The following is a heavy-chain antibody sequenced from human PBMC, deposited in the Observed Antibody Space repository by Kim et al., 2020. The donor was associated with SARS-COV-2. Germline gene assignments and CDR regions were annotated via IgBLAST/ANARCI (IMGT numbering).Heavy chain of an antibody. CDR2: INPIFGTA. D-gene: IGHD5-18*01. V-gene: IGHV1-69*13. J-gene: IGHJ4*02. CDR1: GGTFSSYA. CDR3: AREHTAMGQTRLDY. Sequence: SVKVSCKASGGTFSSYAISWVRQAPGQGLEWMGGINPIFGTANYAQKFQGRVTITADESTSTAYMELSSLRSEDTAVYYCAREHTAMGQTRLDYWGQGTLVTVSS.